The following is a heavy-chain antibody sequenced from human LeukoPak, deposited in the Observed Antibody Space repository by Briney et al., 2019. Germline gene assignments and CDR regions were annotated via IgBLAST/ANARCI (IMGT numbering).Heavy chain of an antibody. CDR2: IYYSGST. D-gene: IGHD3-3*01. V-gene: IGHV4-61*01. J-gene: IGHJ6*03. CDR1: GGSISSGSYY. CDR3: ARGESFWSGYYRDSYYYYMDV. Sequence: SETLSLTCTVSGGSISSGSYYWSWIRQPPGKGLEWIVYIYYSGSTNYNPSLKSRVTISVNTTKNQFSLKLSSVTAADTAVYYCARGESFWSGYYRDSYYYYMDVWGKGTTVTVSS.